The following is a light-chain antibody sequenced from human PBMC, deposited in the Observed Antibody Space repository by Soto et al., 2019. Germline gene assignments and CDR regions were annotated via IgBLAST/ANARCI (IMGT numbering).Light chain of an antibody. J-gene: IGKJ4*01. V-gene: IGKV3-15*01. Sequence: EIVMTQSPVTLSLSPGETATLSCRASQTIRTTLAWYQQKAGQAPRLLIYDASTRATGIPARFSGSGSGTEFTLTICSLQSEDFAVYYCQQYTNWVTFGGGTQVEIE. CDR1: QTIRTT. CDR3: QQYTNWVT. CDR2: DAS.